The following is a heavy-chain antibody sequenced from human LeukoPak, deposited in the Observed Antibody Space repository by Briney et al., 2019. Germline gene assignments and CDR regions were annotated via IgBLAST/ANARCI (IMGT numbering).Heavy chain of an antibody. D-gene: IGHD2-2*01. CDR3: ARDMGYCSSSNCYTYYLDY. Sequence: GGSLRLSCVASGFTFSRFEMNWVRQAPGKGLEWVSYISGSGSSIYYADPVKGRFTISRDNDKNSLYLQMNSLRGEDTAVYYCARDMGYCSSSNCYTYYLDYWGQGTLVTVSS. CDR1: GFTFSRFE. V-gene: IGHV3-48*03. J-gene: IGHJ4*02. CDR2: ISGSGSSI.